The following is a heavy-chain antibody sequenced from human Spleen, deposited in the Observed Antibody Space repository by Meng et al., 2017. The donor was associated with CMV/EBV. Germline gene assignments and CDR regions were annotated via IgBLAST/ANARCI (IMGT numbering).Heavy chain of an antibody. CDR2: ISAYNGNT. Sequence: ASVKVSCKGCGYTFTRYGISWVRQAPGQGLEWMGWISAYNGNTNYAQKLQGRVTMTTDTSTSTAYMELRSLRSEDTAVYYCATGYCSSTSCPTLYYYYGMDVWGQGTTVTVSS. CDR1: GYTFTRYG. V-gene: IGHV1-18*01. D-gene: IGHD2-2*01. J-gene: IGHJ6*02. CDR3: ATGYCSSTSCPTLYYYYGMDV.